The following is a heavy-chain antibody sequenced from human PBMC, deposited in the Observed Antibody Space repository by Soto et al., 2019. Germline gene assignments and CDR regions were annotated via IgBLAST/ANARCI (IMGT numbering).Heavy chain of an antibody. D-gene: IGHD4-17*01. Sequence: ASVKVSCKASGYTFTSYDINRVRRATGQGLEWMGWMNPNSGNTGYAQKFQGRVTMTRNTSISTAYMELSSLRSEDTAVYYCASPKATVTTYLRYWGQGTLVTVSS. V-gene: IGHV1-8*01. CDR2: MNPNSGNT. CDR3: ASPKATVTTYLRY. J-gene: IGHJ4*02. CDR1: GYTFTSYD.